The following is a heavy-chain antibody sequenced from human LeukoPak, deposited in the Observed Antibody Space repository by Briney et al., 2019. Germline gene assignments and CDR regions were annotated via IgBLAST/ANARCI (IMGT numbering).Heavy chain of an antibody. CDR3: ANFPSTKFPYGNNYGYLFKH. CDR2: ISGSGDTT. Sequence: GGSLRLSCAASGFSFSTYAMGWVRQAPGKGLEWVSAISGSGDTTYYADSVKGRFTVSRDNSKNTLYLQMNSLRAEDTAVYYCANFPSTKFPYGNNYGYLFKHWGQGTLVTVSS. J-gene: IGHJ1*01. V-gene: IGHV3-23*01. D-gene: IGHD5-18*01. CDR1: GFSFSTYA.